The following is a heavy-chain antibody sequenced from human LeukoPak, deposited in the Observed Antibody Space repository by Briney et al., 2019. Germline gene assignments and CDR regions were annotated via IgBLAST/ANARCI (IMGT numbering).Heavy chain of an antibody. CDR2: ISYDGSNK. D-gene: IGHD1-14*01. Sequence: GRSLRLSCAASGFTFTNYGMHWVRQAPGKGLEWVAVISYDGSNKYYADSVKGRFTISRDNSKNTLYLQMNSLRDEDTAVYYCASGNYFDYWGQGTLVTVSS. CDR1: GFTFTNYG. J-gene: IGHJ4*02. CDR3: ASGNYFDY. V-gene: IGHV3-30*03.